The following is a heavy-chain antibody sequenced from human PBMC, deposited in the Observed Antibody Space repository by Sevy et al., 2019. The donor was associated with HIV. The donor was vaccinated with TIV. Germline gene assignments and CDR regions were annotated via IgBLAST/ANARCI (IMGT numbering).Heavy chain of an antibody. CDR3: ARDPRMYGDYLLAYFDS. J-gene: IGHJ4*02. CDR2: IGYDGSNK. Sequence: GGSLRLSCAASGFTPSTYGMHWVRQAPGKGLEWVAVIGYDGSNKDYADSVKGRFTISRDNSKNTLFLQMDSLRAEDTAVYYCARDPRMYGDYLLAYFDSCGQGTLVTVSS. CDR1: GFTPSTYG. D-gene: IGHD2-8*01. V-gene: IGHV3-33*01.